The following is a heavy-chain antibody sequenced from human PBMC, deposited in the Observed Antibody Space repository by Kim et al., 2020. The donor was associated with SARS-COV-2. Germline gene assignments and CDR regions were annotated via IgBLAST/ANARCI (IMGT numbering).Heavy chain of an antibody. CDR3: ARVGSSGWYIVYYYGMNV. J-gene: IGHJ6*02. D-gene: IGHD6-19*01. V-gene: IGHV3-11*06. CDR2: ISSSSSYT. Sequence: GGSLRLFCAASEFTFSDYYMSWIRQAPGKGLEWVSYISSSSSYTNYADSVKGRFTISRDNAKNSLYLQMNSLRAEDTAVYYCARVGSSGWYIVYYYGMNVWSQGTTVTVSS. CDR1: EFTFSDYY.